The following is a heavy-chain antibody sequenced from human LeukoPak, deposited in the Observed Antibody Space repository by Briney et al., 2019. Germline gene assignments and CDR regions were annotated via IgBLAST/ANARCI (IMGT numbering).Heavy chain of an antibody. CDR2: IKQDGSEK. D-gene: IGHD6-13*01. CDR1: GFTFSIYW. Sequence: PGGSLRLSCAASGFTFSIYWMTWVRQAPGKGLEWVANIKQDGSEKYYVDSVKGRFTISRDNAKNSLHLQMNSLRAEDTAVYYCARDSSSSCLDYWGPGTLVTVSS. V-gene: IGHV3-7*01. J-gene: IGHJ4*02. CDR3: ARDSSSSCLDY.